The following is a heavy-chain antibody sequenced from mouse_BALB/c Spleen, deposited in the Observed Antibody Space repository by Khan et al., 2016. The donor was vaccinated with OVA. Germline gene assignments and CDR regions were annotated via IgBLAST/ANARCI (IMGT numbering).Heavy chain of an antibody. J-gene: IGHJ3*01. Sequence: EVELVESGGDLVKPGGSLKLSCAAPGFTFSSYGMSWVRQTPDKRLEWVATISSGGDYTYYPDSVKGRFTISRDNAKNTLCLQMSSLKSEDTAMYYCASHLTGSFAYWGQGTLVTVSA. CDR1: GFTFSSYG. CDR2: ISSGGDYT. V-gene: IGHV5-6*01. D-gene: IGHD4-1*01. CDR3: ASHLTGSFAY.